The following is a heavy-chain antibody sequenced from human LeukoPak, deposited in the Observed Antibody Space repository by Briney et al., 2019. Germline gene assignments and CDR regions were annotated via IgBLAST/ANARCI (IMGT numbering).Heavy chain of an antibody. CDR3: ARIDGYNAFNT. V-gene: IGHV3-20*04. D-gene: IGHD5-24*01. Sequence: PGGSLRLSCAASGFTFSSYAMSWVRQAPGKGLEWVSTINSNAAATRYADSVNGRFTISRDNAKNSLYVQMNSLRAEDTALYYCARIDGYNAFNTWGQGTMVTVSS. CDR1: GFTFSSYA. CDR2: INSNAAAT. J-gene: IGHJ3*02.